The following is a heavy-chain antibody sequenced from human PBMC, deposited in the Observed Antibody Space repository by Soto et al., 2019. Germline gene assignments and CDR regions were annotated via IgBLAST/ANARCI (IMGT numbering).Heavy chain of an antibody. V-gene: IGHV4-59*01. D-gene: IGHD6-19*01. Sequence: SETLSLTCTVSGGSIISYYWSWIRQPPGKGLEWIGYIYYSGSTNYNPSLKSRVTISVDTSKNQFSLKLSSVTAADTAVYYCARAWQYSSGFFDYWGQGTLVTVS. CDR3: ARAWQYSSGFFDY. J-gene: IGHJ4*02. CDR2: IYYSGST. CDR1: GGSIISYY.